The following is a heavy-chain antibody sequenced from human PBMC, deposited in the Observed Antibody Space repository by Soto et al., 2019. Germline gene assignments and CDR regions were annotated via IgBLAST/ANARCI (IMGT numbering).Heavy chain of an antibody. J-gene: IGHJ6*02. Sequence: PGGSLRLSCAASGFTFSSYSMNWVRQAPGKGLEWVSYISSSSSTIYYADSVKGRFTISRDNAKNSLYLQMNSLRDEDTAVYYCARDMTYDILTGSFYYYGMDVWGQGTTVTVSS. CDR3: ARDMTYDILTGSFYYYGMDV. V-gene: IGHV3-48*02. D-gene: IGHD3-9*01. CDR1: GFTFSSYS. CDR2: ISSSSSTI.